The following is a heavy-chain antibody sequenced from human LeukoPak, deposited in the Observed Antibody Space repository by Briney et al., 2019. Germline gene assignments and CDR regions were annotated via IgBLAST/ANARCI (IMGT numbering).Heavy chain of an antibody. V-gene: IGHV1-69*06. CDR2: FVPIFGTT. D-gene: IGHD5-18*01. CDR1: GGTFSSYV. CDR3: ATGDTPTVFYMDV. J-gene: IGHJ6*03. Sequence: SVTVSCKASGGTFSSYVFNWVRQAPGQGLEWMGRFVPIFGTTNHAQKFQDRVTFTADKSTSTVYMELSSLRSDDTAVYYCATGDTPTVFYMDVWAKGTTVTVSS.